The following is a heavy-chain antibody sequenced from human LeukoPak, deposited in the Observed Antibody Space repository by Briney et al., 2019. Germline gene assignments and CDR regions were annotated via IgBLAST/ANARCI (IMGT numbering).Heavy chain of an antibody. CDR3: ARAPAGTLDL. CDR2: IRGTGDSP. CDR1: GFTITNYH. Sequence: ASVKVSCKASGFTITNYHMHWVRQAPGQGLEWVGLIRGTGDSPDYAQKFQGRVTVTCDTSTSTAFLELRSLKLEDTAVYYCARAPAGTLDLWGQGTLVTVS. J-gene: IGHJ5*02. V-gene: IGHV1-46*01. D-gene: IGHD6-13*01.